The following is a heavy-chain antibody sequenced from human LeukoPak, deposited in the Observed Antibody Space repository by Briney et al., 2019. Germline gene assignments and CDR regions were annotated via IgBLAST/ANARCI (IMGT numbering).Heavy chain of an antibody. Sequence: PGGSLRLSCAASGFTLSSYSMSWVRQAPGKGLEWVSTITVSSDYMFYADSVKGRFTISRDNAKNSLYLQMNSLRAEDTAVYYCAREEAAGTDYWGQGTLVTVSS. J-gene: IGHJ4*02. D-gene: IGHD6-13*01. V-gene: IGHV3-21*04. CDR1: GFTLSSYS. CDR3: AREEAAGTDY. CDR2: ITVSSDYM.